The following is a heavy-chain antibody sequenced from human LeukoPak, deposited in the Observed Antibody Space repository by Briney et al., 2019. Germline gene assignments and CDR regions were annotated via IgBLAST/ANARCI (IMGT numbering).Heavy chain of an antibody. CDR1: GASFSSSTYY. CDR3: ARVRGSGYFDY. J-gene: IGHJ4*02. Sequence: SETLSLTCTVSGASFSSSTYYWGWIRQHPGKGLEWIGYIYYSGSTYYNPSLKSRVTISVDTSKNQFSLKLSSVTAADTAVYYCARVRGSGYFDYWGQGTLVTVSS. D-gene: IGHD3-10*01. V-gene: IGHV4-31*03. CDR2: IYYSGST.